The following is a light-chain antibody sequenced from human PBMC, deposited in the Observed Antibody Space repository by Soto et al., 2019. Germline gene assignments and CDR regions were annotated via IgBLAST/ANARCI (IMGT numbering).Light chain of an antibody. J-gene: IGKJ1*01. CDR2: KAY. CDR3: QHYNSYSEA. CDR1: QTISSW. Sequence: DIQMTQSPSTLSGSVGDRVTITCRASQTISSWLAWYQQKPGKAPKLLIYKAYTLKSGVPSRFSGSGSGTEFTLTISSLQPDDFATYHCQHYNSYSEAFGQGTKVDIK. V-gene: IGKV1-5*03.